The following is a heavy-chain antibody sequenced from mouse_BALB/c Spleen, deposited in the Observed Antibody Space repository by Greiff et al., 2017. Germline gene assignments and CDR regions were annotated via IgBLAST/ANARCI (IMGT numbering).Heavy chain of an antibody. CDR3: ARSPRGSSYWYFDV. V-gene: IGHV1-7*01. Sequence: QVQLQQSGAELAKPGASVKMSCKASGYTFTSYWMHWVKQRPGQGLEWIGYINPSTGYTEYNQKFKDKATLTADKSSSTAYMQLSSLTSEDSAVYYCARSPRGSSYWYFDVWGAGTTVTVSS. CDR1: GYTFTSYW. J-gene: IGHJ1*01. CDR2: INPSTGYT. D-gene: IGHD1-1*01.